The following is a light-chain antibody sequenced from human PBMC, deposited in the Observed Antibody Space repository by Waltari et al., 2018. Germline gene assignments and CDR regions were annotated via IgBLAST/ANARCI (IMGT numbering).Light chain of an antibody. Sequence: NFMLTQPHSVSESPGKTVTISCTRSSGTIASNYVQWYQHRPGSAPTTVIYADNERPPGVPDRFSGSIDSSSNSASLTISGLKTEDEADYFCQSYDSSNQGVFGGGTKLIVL. CDR2: ADN. V-gene: IGLV6-57*04. CDR3: QSYDSSNQGV. J-gene: IGLJ3*02. CDR1: SGTIASNY.